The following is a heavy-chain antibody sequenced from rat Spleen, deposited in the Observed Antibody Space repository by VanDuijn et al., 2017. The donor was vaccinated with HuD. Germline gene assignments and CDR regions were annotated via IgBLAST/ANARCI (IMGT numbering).Heavy chain of an antibody. V-gene: IGHV5S23*01. CDR3: ARRHYGYTDYFDY. CDR1: GFTFSNYD. J-gene: IGHJ2*01. Sequence: EVQLVESDGGLVQPGRSLKLSCAASGFTFSNYDMAWVRQDSTKGLEWVASISPGGGSTYYRDSVKGRFTISRDNAKSTLSLQMDSLRSEDTATYYCARRHYGYTDYFDYWGQGVMVPVSS. D-gene: IGHD1-11*01. CDR2: ISPGGGST.